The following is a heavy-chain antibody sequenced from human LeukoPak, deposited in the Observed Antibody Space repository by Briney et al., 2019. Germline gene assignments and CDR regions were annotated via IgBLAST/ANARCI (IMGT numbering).Heavy chain of an antibody. Sequence: GGSLRLSCAASGFTVSSNYMSWVRQAPGKGLEWVSVIYSGGSTYYADSVKGRFTVSRHNSKNTLYLQMNSLRAEDTAVYYCARHGAFAYYYYYGMDVWGQGTTVTVSS. D-gene: IGHD1-26*01. CDR3: ARHGAFAYYYYYGMDV. J-gene: IGHJ6*02. CDR2: IYSGGST. V-gene: IGHV3-53*04. CDR1: GFTVSSNY.